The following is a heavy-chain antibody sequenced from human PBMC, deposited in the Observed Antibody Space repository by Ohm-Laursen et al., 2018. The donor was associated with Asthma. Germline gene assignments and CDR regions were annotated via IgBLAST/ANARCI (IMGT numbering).Heavy chain of an antibody. J-gene: IGHJ6*02. CDR1: GFTFSSYG. CDR3: AVRTTSAGFDV. D-gene: IGHD1-1*01. CDR2: ISYDGSNK. Sequence: SLRLSCTASGFTFSSYGMHWVRQAPGKGLEWVAIISYDGSNKDYADSVKGRFTISRDNAKNSLYLQMNSLRAQDTAVYYCAVRTTSAGFDVWGQGTTVTISS. V-gene: IGHV3-30*03.